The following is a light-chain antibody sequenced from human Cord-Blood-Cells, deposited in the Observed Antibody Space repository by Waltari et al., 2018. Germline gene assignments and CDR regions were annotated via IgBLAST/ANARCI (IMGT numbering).Light chain of an antibody. CDR1: SSDVGSYNR. CDR2: EVS. Sequence: QSAQTQPPSVSGSPGQSVTISCTGTSSDVGSYNRVSWYQQPPGTAPKLMIYEVSNRPSGVPDRFSGSKSGNTASLTISGLQADDEADYYCSSYTSSSVVFGGGTKLTVL. V-gene: IGLV2-18*02. CDR3: SSYTSSSVV. J-gene: IGLJ2*01.